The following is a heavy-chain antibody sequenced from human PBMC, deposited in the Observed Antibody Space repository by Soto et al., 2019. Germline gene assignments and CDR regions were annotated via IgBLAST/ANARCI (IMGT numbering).Heavy chain of an antibody. D-gene: IGHD5-12*01. J-gene: IGHJ3*02. V-gene: IGHV1-8*01. CDR3: ARGYSGCEFGAFDI. CDR2: MNTYNGDT. CDR1: GYTFTNYD. Sequence: QVQLVQSGAEVKKPGASVKVSCKTSGYTFTNYDINWVRQATGQGLEWMGWMNTYNGDTAYAQKFQGRVTMTRNTTIGTADMEVSSPRDEATAVYYCARGYSGCEFGAFDIWGQATKVAVSS.